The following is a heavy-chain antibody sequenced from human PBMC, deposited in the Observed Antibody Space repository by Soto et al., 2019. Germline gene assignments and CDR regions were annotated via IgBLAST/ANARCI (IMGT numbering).Heavy chain of an antibody. V-gene: IGHV4-30-2*01. CDR2: IYHSGST. CDR1: GGSISSGGYS. J-gene: IGHJ6*02. Sequence: SETLSLTCAVSGGSISSGGYSWSWIRQPPGKGLEWIGYIYHSGSTYYNPSLKSRVTISVDRSKNQFSLKLSSVTAADTAVYYSASSGHGDYYYYGMDVWGQGTTVTVSS. D-gene: IGHD3-16*01. CDR3: ASSGHGDYYYYGMDV.